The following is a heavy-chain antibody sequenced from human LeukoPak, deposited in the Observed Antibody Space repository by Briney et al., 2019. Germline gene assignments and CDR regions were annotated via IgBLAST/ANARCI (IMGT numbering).Heavy chain of an antibody. V-gene: IGHV4-30-2*01. J-gene: IGHJ4*02. D-gene: IGHD3-22*01. CDR1: GGSISSGGYS. CDR2: IYHSGST. CDR3: ARVFHYYDSSGPPHYYFDY. Sequence: SETLSLTCAVSGGSISSGGYSWSWIRQPPGKGLEWIGYIYHSGSTYYNPSPKSRVTISVDRSKNQFSLKLSSVTAADTAVYYCARVFHYYDSSGPPHYYFDYWGQGTLVTVSS.